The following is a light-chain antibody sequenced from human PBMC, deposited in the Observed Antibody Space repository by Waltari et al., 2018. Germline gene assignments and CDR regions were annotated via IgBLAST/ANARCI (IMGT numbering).Light chain of an antibody. J-gene: IGKJ2*01. CDR3: QQSYGIPYT. Sequence: DIQVTQSPSSLSASVGDTVTVACRASENINDYLNWYQQKPGKAPELLIYAASSLQSGVPSRFSGSGSGAEFALTITSLQPEDFATYYCQQSYGIPYTFGQGTILDIK. CDR1: ENINDY. CDR2: AAS. V-gene: IGKV1-39*01.